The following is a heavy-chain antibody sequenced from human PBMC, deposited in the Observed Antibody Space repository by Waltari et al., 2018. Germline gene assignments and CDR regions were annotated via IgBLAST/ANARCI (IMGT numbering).Heavy chain of an antibody. V-gene: IGHV3-74*01. CDR3: ARDYGIVTGYFGLDF. Sequence: EVLLAESGAGSVQPGGSLRLSCAVSGFTFQSYWMHWVRQAPGKGLMWVARINSDGSMITYAESVKGRFTISRDNAKNTVYLHLTSLRAEDTAVYYCARDYGIVTGYFGLDFWGQGTLVTVSS. D-gene: IGHD3-9*01. J-gene: IGHJ4*02. CDR1: GFTFQSYW. CDR2: INSDGSMI.